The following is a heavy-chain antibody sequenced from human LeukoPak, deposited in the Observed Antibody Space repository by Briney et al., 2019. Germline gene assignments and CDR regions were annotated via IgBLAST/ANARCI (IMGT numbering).Heavy chain of an antibody. D-gene: IGHD5-12*01. V-gene: IGHV3-23*01. J-gene: IGHJ4*02. CDR1: RSTFNSYA. CDR2: IGGSNGIT. Sequence: GGSLRLSCAASRSTFNSYAMSWVRQAPGKELQWVSVIGGSNGITFYVGSVKGRFTISRDNSKDTLYLQMNSLRAEDTAVYYCARNENSGWGYFDYWGQGTPVTVSS. CDR3: ARNENSGWGYFDY.